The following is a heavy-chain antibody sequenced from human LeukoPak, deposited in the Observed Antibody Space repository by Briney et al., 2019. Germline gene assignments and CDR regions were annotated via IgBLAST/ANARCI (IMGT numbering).Heavy chain of an antibody. Sequence: SETQSLTCTVSGGSMSNYHWSWIRQPPGKGLQWIGYIYSSGSTTYNPALKSRLTISVDTSKNLLSLKLSSVTAADTAVYYCARRAIPENYFDYWGQGTLVTVSS. J-gene: IGHJ4*02. CDR1: GGSMSNYH. CDR3: ARRAIPENYFDY. V-gene: IGHV4-4*09. CDR2: IYSSGST. D-gene: IGHD2-21*01.